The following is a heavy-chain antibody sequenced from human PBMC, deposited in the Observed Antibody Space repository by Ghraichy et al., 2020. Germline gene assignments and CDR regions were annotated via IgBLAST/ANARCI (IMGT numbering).Heavy chain of an antibody. V-gene: IGHV1-69*13. Sequence: SVKVSCKASGGTFSSYAISWVRQAPGQGLEWMGGIIPIFGTANYAQKFQGRVTITADESTSTAYMELSSLRSEDTAVYYCARDPSSGSYQGSWFDPWGQGTLVTVSS. CDR1: GGTFSSYA. CDR3: ARDPSSGSYQGSWFDP. CDR2: IIPIFGTA. D-gene: IGHD3-10*01. J-gene: IGHJ5*02.